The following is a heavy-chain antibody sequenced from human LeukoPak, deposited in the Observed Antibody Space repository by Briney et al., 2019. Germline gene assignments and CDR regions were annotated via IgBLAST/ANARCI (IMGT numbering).Heavy chain of an antibody. V-gene: IGHV3-53*04. CDR3: ARSRSSWSWDYYGMDV. D-gene: IGHD6-13*01. CDR2: IYSGGST. CDR1: GFTVSSNY. Sequence: GGSLRLSCAASGFTVSSNYMSWVRQAPGKGLEWVSVIYSGGSTYYADSMKGRFTISSHNSKNTLYLQMNSLRAEDTAVYYCARSRSSWSWDYYGMDVWGQGTTVTVSS. J-gene: IGHJ6*02.